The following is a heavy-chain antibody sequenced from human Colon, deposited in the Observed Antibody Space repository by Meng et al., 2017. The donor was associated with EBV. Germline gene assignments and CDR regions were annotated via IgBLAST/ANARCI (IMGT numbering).Heavy chain of an antibody. J-gene: IGHJ4*02. CDR3: ARDGPLL. V-gene: IGHV4-39*07. D-gene: IGHD2-15*01. CDR1: GDSISGSGDY. Sequence: QLQCREAGPGLVRPPEPLSLTCSVSGDSISGSGDYWGWVRQPPGKGLEWIGNIYYTGSTYYNPSLKSRVTISVDTSKNQFSLKVTSMTAADTAVYYCARDGPLLWGPGTLVPVSS. CDR2: IYYTGST.